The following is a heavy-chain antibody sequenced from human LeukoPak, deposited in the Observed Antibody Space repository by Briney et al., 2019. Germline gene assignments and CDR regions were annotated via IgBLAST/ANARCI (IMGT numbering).Heavy chain of an antibody. CDR1: GFTFSSYA. CDR3: ARFSSGWYSLDY. J-gene: IGHJ4*02. CDR2: IKQDGSEK. D-gene: IGHD6-19*01. Sequence: GGSLRLSCAASGFTFSSYAMSWVRQAPGKGLEWVANIKQDGSEKYYVDSVKGRFTISRDNAKNSPYLQMNSLRAEDTAVYYCARFSSGWYSLDYWGQGTLVTVSS. V-gene: IGHV3-7*03.